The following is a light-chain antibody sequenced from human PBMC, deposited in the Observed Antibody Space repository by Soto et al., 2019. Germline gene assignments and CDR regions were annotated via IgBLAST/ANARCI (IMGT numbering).Light chain of an antibody. Sequence: DVQLTQSPSSLSASVGDRVTITCQASQDITTYLHWYQQKGGRAPKLLIYDASSLAPGVLSRFSGSGSGTDFSLTFSSLQPEDSAIYYCQQYYDLPPLTFGGGSTVE. J-gene: IGKJ4*01. CDR2: DAS. V-gene: IGKV1-33*01. CDR1: QDITTY. CDR3: QQYYDLPPLT.